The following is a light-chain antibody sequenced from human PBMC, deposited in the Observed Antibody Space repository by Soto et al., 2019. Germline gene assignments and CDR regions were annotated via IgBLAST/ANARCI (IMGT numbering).Light chain of an antibody. J-gene: IGLJ1*01. V-gene: IGLV1-40*01. Sequence: QSVLTQPPSVSAAPGQRVTISCTGSSSNIGAGYEAHWYQQVPGTAPKLLIYENNNRPSGVPDRFSGSKSGTSASLAITGLQAEYEAEYYCQSYDSSLSGYVFGTGTKVTVL. CDR1: SSNIGAGYE. CDR3: QSYDSSLSGYV. CDR2: ENN.